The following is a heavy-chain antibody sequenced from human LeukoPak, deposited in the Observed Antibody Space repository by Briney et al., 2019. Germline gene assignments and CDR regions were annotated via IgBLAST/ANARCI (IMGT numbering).Heavy chain of an antibody. V-gene: IGHV3-23*01. CDR1: GFTFSSYA. Sequence: GGSLKLSCAASGFTFSSYAMSWVRQAPGKGLEWVSAISGSGGSTNYADSVKGRFTISRDNAKNSLYLQMNSLRAEDTAVYYCARVRDCSSTSCPISWFDPWGQGTLVTVSS. CDR2: ISGSGGST. J-gene: IGHJ5*02. CDR3: ARVRDCSSTSCPISWFDP. D-gene: IGHD2-2*01.